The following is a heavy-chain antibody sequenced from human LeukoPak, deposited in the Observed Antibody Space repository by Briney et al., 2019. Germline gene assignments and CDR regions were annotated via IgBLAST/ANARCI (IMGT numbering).Heavy chain of an antibody. CDR1: GGSISSSSYY. CDR2: IYYSGST. V-gene: IGHV4-39*07. Sequence: SETLSLTCTVSGGSISSSSYYWGWIRQSPGKGLEWIGSIYYSGSTYYNPSLKSRVTISVDTSKNQFSLKLSSVTAADTAVYYCATWITMIVVVTQGGPSWGQGTLVTVSS. CDR3: ATWITMIVVVTQGGPS. J-gene: IGHJ5*02. D-gene: IGHD3-22*01.